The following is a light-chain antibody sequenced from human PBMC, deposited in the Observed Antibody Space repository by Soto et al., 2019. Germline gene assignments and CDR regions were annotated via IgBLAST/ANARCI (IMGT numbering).Light chain of an antibody. Sequence: EIVMTQSPATLSVSPGERATLSCRASQSVRSKVAWSQQKPGQAPRLLIYGASTRATGIPARFSGSGSGTEFTLTISSLQSEDFAVYYCQQYHNWPLYTFGQGTKLESK. CDR1: QSVRSK. J-gene: IGKJ2*01. V-gene: IGKV3-15*01. CDR3: QQYHNWPLYT. CDR2: GAS.